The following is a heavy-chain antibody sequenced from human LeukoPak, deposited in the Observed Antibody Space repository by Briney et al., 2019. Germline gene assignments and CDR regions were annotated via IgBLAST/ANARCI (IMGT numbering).Heavy chain of an antibody. CDR2: IGGGGGST. CDR3: AKDDRYDSSGYPHY. V-gene: IGHV3-23*01. D-gene: IGHD3-22*01. J-gene: IGHJ4*02. Sequence: PGGSLRLSCAASGFTFSSYAMSWVRQAPGKGLEWVSAIGGGGGSTYNADSVKGRFTISRDNSKNTLYLQMNSLRAEDTAVYYCAKDDRYDSSGYPHYWGQGTLVTVPS. CDR1: GFTFSSYA.